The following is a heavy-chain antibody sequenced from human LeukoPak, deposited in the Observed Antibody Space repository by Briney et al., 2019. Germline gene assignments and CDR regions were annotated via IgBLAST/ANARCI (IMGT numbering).Heavy chain of an antibody. CDR3: ARDQYYYDSSGYYSRYYYGMDV. D-gene: IGHD3-22*01. CDR1: GXTLSSYE. CDR2: ISSSGSTI. Sequence: GGSLRLSCAASGXTLSSYEVNWVRQAPGKGLEWVSYISSSGSTIYYADSVKGRFTISRDNAKNSLYLQMNSLRAEDTAVYYCARDQYYYDSSGYYSRYYYGMDVWGQGTTVTVSS. V-gene: IGHV3-48*03. J-gene: IGHJ6*02.